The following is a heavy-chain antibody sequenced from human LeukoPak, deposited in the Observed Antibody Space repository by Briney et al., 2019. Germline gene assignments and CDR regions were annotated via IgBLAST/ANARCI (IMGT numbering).Heavy chain of an antibody. CDR2: INSDGSST. Sequence: PGGSLRLSCAASGFTFSSYWMHWVRQAPGKGLVWVSRINSDGSSTSYADSVKGRFTISRDNAKNTLYLQMNSLRAEDTAVYYCAVAAAGVGYFDYWGQGTLVTVSS. J-gene: IGHJ4*02. CDR3: AVAAAGVGYFDY. CDR1: GFTFSSYW. V-gene: IGHV3-74*01. D-gene: IGHD6-13*01.